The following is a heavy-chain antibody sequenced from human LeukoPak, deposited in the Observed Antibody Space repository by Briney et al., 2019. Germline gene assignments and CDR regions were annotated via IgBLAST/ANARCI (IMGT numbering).Heavy chain of an antibody. Sequence: SETLSLTCAVYGGSFSGYYWSWIRQPPGKGLEWIGEINHSGSTNYNPSLKSRVTISVDTSKNQFSLKLSSETAADTAVYYCARRAIAARPWDYWGQGTLVTVSS. V-gene: IGHV4-34*01. D-gene: IGHD6-6*01. CDR2: INHSGST. CDR1: GGSFSGYY. J-gene: IGHJ4*02. CDR3: ARRAIAARPWDY.